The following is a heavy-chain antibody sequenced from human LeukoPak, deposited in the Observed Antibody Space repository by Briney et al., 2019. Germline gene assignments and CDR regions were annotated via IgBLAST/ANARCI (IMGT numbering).Heavy chain of an antibody. J-gene: IGHJ4*02. CDR1: GFTFSHDW. D-gene: IGHD1-26*01. V-gene: IGHV3-7*03. CDR3: AKALEWELRANFDY. Sequence: GGSLRLSCAASGFTFSHDWMSWVRQAPGKGLEWVASIKQDGSGEHYVDSVKGRFTISRDNAKNSLYLQMNSLRAEDTALYYCAKALEWELRANFDYWGQGTLVTVSS. CDR2: IKQDGSGE.